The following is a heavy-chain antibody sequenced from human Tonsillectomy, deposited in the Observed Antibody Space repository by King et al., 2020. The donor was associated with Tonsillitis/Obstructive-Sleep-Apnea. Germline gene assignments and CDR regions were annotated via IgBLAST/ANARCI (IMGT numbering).Heavy chain of an antibody. CDR2: IYYSGST. CDR1: GGSISSYY. J-gene: IGHJ5*02. CDR3: ARDEGLCSSTSCYRLGFDP. Sequence: VQLQESGPGLVKPSETLSLTCTVSGGSISSYYWSWIRQPPGKGLEWIGYIYYSGSTNYNPSLKSRVTISVDTSKNQFSLKLSSVTAADTAVYYCARDEGLCSSTSCYRLGFDPWGQGTLVTVSS. V-gene: IGHV4-59*01. D-gene: IGHD2-2*02.